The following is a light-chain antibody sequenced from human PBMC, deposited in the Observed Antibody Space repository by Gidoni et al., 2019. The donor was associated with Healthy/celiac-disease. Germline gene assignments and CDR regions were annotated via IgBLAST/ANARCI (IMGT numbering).Light chain of an antibody. V-gene: IGKV3-11*01. CDR3: QQRSNWQIT. Sequence: EIVLTQSPATLSLSPGESATLSCRASQSVSSYLAWYQQKPGQAPRPLIYDASNRATGIPARFSGSGSGTDFTLTISSLEPEDFAVYYCQQRSNWQITFGQGTRLEIK. CDR1: QSVSSY. CDR2: DAS. J-gene: IGKJ5*01.